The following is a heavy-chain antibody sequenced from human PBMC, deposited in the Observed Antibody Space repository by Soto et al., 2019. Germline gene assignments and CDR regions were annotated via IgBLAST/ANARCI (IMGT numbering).Heavy chain of an antibody. J-gene: IGHJ4*02. D-gene: IGHD3-9*01. Sequence: EVQLLESGGGLVQPGGSLRLSCAASGFTFSSYAMSWVRQAPGKGLEWVSAISGSGGSTYYADSVKGRFTISRDNSKNTLYLNMNSLRAEDTAVYYCGKGPSNRGLRYFDWLLGWGQGTLVTVSS. CDR3: GKGPSNRGLRYFDWLLG. V-gene: IGHV3-23*01. CDR2: ISGSGGST. CDR1: GFTFSSYA.